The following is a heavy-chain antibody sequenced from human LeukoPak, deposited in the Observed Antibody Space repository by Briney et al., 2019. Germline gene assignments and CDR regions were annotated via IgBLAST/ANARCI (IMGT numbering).Heavy chain of an antibody. D-gene: IGHD2-21*02. J-gene: IGHJ5*02. V-gene: IGHV4-34*01. CDR3: ARGIPSRRVSTAYPYP. CDR2: INHSGST. Sequence: SETLSLTCAVYGGSFSGYYWSWIRQPPGKGLEWIGEINHSGSTNYNPSLKSRVTISVDTSKNQFSLKPSSVTAADTAVYYCARGIPSRRVSTAYPYPWGQGTLVTVSS. CDR1: GGSFSGYY.